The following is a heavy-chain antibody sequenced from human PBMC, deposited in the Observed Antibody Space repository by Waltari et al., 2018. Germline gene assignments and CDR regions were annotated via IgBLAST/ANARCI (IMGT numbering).Heavy chain of an antibody. V-gene: IGHV4-39*01. CDR1: GGSISSSSDY. Sequence: QLQLQESGPGLVKPSETLSLTCTVSGGSISSSSDYWGWIRQPPGKGLEWIGSIYYSGSTYYNPSLKSRVTISVDTSKNQFSLKLSSVTAADTAVYYCARLVHSSSRYKSYYYYGMDVWGQGTTVTVSS. CDR3: ARLVHSSSRYKSYYYYGMDV. J-gene: IGHJ6*02. CDR2: IYYSGST. D-gene: IGHD6-13*01.